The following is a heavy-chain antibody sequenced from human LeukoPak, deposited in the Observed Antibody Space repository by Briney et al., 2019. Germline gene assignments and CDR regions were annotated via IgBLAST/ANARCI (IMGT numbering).Heavy chain of an antibody. CDR3: ARVYDYDFWSGYYGRNYYYMDV. V-gene: IGHV3-7*01. J-gene: IGHJ6*03. CDR1: GFTFRNNW. CDR2: IKQDGSEK. D-gene: IGHD3-3*01. Sequence: GGSLRLSCATSGFTFRNNWMSWVRQAPGKGLEWVANIKQDGSEKYYVDSVKGRFTISRDKAQNSVSLQMGRLRVEDTVFYYCARVYDYDFWSGYYGRNYYYMDVWGKGTTVTVSS.